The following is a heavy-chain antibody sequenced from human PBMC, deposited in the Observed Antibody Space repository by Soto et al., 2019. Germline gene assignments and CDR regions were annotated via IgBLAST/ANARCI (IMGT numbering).Heavy chain of an antibody. Sequence: SETMSLTCTVSGGSIISRGYYWSWIRQHPGKGLEWIGYIYYSGSTYYNPSLKSRVTISVDTSKNQFSLKLSSVTAADTAVYYCARGNVLLWFGEPQGWFDPWGQGTQVTVSS. V-gene: IGHV4-31*03. D-gene: IGHD3-10*01. CDR1: GGSIISRGYY. J-gene: IGHJ5*02. CDR3: ARGNVLLWFGEPQGWFDP. CDR2: IYYSGST.